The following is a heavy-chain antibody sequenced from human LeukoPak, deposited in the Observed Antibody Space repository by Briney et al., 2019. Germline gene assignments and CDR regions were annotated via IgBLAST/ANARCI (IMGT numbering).Heavy chain of an antibody. Sequence: GGSLRLSCAASGFTFSSYAMSWVRQAPGKGLEWVSAISGSGGSTYYADSVKGRFTISRDNSKNTLYLQMNSLRAEDTAVYYCARYLTPVMPGASVGYLDYWGQGTLVTVSS. CDR3: ARYLTPVMPGASVGYLDY. CDR1: GFTFSSYA. V-gene: IGHV3-23*01. D-gene: IGHD3-16*01. J-gene: IGHJ4*02. CDR2: ISGSGGST.